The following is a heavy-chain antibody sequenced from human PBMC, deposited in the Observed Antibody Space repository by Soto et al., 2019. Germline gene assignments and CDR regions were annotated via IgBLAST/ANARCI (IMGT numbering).Heavy chain of an antibody. CDR2: INMDGGST. CDR3: VRDHSGLKDFDY. CDR1: GFALISFD. J-gene: IGHJ4*02. D-gene: IGHD1-1*01. Sequence: GGSLRLSCAASGFALISFDMDWVRQAPGKGLEWVSYINMDGGSTHYAESVKGRFTISRDNGRNSLSLQMDSLRVEDTAVYYCVRDHSGLKDFDYWGQGTLLTVSS. V-gene: IGHV3-48*03.